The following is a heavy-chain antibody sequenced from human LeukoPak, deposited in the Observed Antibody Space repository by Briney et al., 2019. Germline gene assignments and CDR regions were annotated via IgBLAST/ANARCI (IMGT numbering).Heavy chain of an antibody. D-gene: IGHD6-13*01. CDR1: GYSFTSYW. J-gene: IGHJ4*02. V-gene: IGHV5-51*01. Sequence: GESLKISCKGSGYSFTSYWIGWVRQMPGKGLEWMGIIYPGDSDTRYSPSFQGQVTISADKSISTAYLQWSSLKASDTAMYCCARNEPEYSSSWTMFDYWGQGTLVTVSS. CDR3: ARNEPEYSSSWTMFDY. CDR2: IYPGDSDT.